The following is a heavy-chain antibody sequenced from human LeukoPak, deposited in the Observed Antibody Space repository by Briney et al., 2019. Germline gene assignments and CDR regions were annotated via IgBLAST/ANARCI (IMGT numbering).Heavy chain of an antibody. CDR3: AKLHYDILTGYYWFDP. Sequence: GGSLRLSCAAYGFTFSSYAMSWVRQAPGKGLEWVSAISGSGGSTYYADSVKGRFTISRDNSKNTLYLQMNSLRAEDTAVYYCAKLHYDILTGYYWFDPWGQGTLVTVSS. J-gene: IGHJ5*02. CDR2: ISGSGGST. CDR1: GFTFSSYA. V-gene: IGHV3-23*01. D-gene: IGHD3-9*01.